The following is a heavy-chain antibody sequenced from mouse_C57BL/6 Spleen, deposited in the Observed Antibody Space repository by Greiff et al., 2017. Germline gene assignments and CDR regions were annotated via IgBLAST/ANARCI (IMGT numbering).Heavy chain of an antibody. J-gene: IGHJ1*03. D-gene: IGHD4-1*01. CDR3: AGARSNWDGWYVDV. CDR2: FTHSGET. CDR1: GFPITSGYY. V-gene: IGHV12-3*01. Sequence: VKLMESGPGLVKPSQSLFLTCSITGFPITSGYYWIWIRQSPGKPLEWMGYFTHSGETFYNPSLQSPISITRETSKNQCFLQLNSVTTADTAMYYCAGARSNWDGWYVDVWGTGTTVTVSS.